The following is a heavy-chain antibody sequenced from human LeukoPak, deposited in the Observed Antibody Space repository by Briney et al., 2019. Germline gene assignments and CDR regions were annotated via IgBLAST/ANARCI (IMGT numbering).Heavy chain of an antibody. CDR1: GYSIIRGYY. CDR3: ARHDTFGGIIVPYFDY. Sequence: SETLSLTCGVSGYSIIRGYYRGWVRQTPGKGLECIGSMYQSGTTYYNPSFKSRVTISIDTSKNQFTLTLRSLTAADTAVYYCARHDTFGGIIVPYFDYWGQGILVTVSS. CDR2: MYQSGTT. D-gene: IGHD3-16*02. V-gene: IGHV4-38-2*01. J-gene: IGHJ4*02.